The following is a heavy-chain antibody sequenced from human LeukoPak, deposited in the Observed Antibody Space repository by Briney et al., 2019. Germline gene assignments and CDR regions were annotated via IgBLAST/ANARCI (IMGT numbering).Heavy chain of an antibody. CDR2: ISSSGSPI. J-gene: IGHJ4*02. CDR1: GFTFSDYY. CDR3: AKAPVTSCRGAYCYPFDS. D-gene: IGHD2-21*01. V-gene: IGHV3-11*01. Sequence: PGGSLRLSCAASGFTFSDYYMSWIRQAPGKGLELISYISSSGSPIDYADSVRGRFTISRDNSKNTLYLQMNSLRAEDAAVYFCAKAPVTSCRGAYCYPFDSWGQGTLVTVSS.